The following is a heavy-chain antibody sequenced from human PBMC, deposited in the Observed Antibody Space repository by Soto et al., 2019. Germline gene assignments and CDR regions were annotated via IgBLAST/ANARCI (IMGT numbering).Heavy chain of an antibody. CDR3: ASYTNAALDWFDP. J-gene: IGHJ5*02. Sequence: ASVKVSCKASGYTCTSYAMHWVRQAPGQRLEWMGWINAGNGNTKYSQKFQGRVTITRDTPASTVYMELSSLRSEDTAVYYCASYTNAALDWFDPWGQGPLVTVSS. CDR2: INAGNGNT. D-gene: IGHD4-4*01. V-gene: IGHV1-3*01. CDR1: GYTCTSYA.